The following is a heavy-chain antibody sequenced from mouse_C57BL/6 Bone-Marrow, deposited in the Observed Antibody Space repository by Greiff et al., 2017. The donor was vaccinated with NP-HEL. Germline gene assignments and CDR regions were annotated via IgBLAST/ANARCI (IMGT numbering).Heavy chain of an antibody. J-gene: IGHJ2*01. V-gene: IGHV5-16*01. CDR3: ARDKGYYYGLDY. CDR1: GFTFSDYY. D-gene: IGHD1-1*01. CDR2: INYDGSST. Sequence: EVQRVESEGGLVQPGSSMKLSCTASGFTFSDYYMAWVRQVPEKGLEWVANINYDGSSTYYLDSLKSRFIISRDNAKNILYLQMSSLKSEDTATYYCARDKGYYYGLDYWGQGTTLTVSS.